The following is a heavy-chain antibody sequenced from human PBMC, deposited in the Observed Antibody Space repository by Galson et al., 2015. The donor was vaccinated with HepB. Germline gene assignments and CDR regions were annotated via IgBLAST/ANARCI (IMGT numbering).Heavy chain of an antibody. J-gene: IGHJ6*03. V-gene: IGHV3-21*01. D-gene: IGHD3-3*01. Sequence: SLRLSCAASGFTFSSYSMNWVRQAPGKGLEWVSSISSSSSYIYYADSVKGRFTISRDNAKNSLYLQMNSLRAEDTAVYYCARSNYDFWSGSPSYYYYYMDVWGKGTTVTVSS. CDR3: ARSNYDFWSGSPSYYYYYMDV. CDR1: GFTFSSYS. CDR2: ISSSSSYI.